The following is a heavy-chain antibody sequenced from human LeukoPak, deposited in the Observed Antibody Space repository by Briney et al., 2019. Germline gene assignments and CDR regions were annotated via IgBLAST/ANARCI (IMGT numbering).Heavy chain of an antibody. Sequence: PSETLSLTCTVSGGSISSSSYYWGWIRQPPGKGLEWIGSIYYSGSTYYNPSLKSRVTISVDTSKNQFSLKLSSVTAADTAVYYCARGYYDSSGCNFDYWGQGTLVTVSS. D-gene: IGHD3-22*01. J-gene: IGHJ4*02. CDR3: ARGYYDSSGCNFDY. CDR2: IYYSGST. V-gene: IGHV4-39*07. CDR1: GGSISSSSYY.